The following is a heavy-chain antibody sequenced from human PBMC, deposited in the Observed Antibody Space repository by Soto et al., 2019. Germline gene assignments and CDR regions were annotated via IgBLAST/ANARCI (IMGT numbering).Heavy chain of an antibody. D-gene: IGHD2-8*02. CDR3: ERDKITGLFDY. CDR2: INHSGST. J-gene: IGHJ4*02. Sequence: SETLSVTCTVAGGSIISYYWSWIRQHPGTGLEWIGEINHSGSTNYNPSLKSRVTISVDTSKNQFSLKLTSVTAADTAVYYCERDKITGLFDYWGQGTLVTVSS. V-gene: IGHV4-34*01. CDR1: GGSIISYY.